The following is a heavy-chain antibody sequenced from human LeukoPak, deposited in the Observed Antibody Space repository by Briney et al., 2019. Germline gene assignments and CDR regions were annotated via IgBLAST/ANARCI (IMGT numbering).Heavy chain of an antibody. Sequence: GGSLRLSCAASGFTFSSYGMHWVRQAPGKGLEWVGNIDQDGSSKYYVDSVKGRFTISRDNVKNSLYLQMNSLRADDTAVYYCARDQFTKGDYWGQGTLVTVSS. CDR2: IDQDGSSK. D-gene: IGHD2-8*01. V-gene: IGHV3-7*01. CDR1: GFTFSSYG. CDR3: ARDQFTKGDY. J-gene: IGHJ4*02.